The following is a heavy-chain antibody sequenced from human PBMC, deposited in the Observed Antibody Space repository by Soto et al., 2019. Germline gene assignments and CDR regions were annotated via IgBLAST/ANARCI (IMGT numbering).Heavy chain of an antibody. CDR2: ISSNGGST. J-gene: IGHJ6*02. CDR3: AKGPSYYDSSGYYEYYYYYYGMDV. CDR1: GFTFSSYA. D-gene: IGHD3-22*01. Sequence: GGSLRLSCSASGFTFSSYAMHWVRQAPGKGLEYVSAISSNGGSTYYADSVKGRFTISRDNSKNTLYLQMNSLRAEDTAVYYCAKGPSYYDSSGYYEYYYYYYGMDVWGQGTTVTVSS. V-gene: IGHV3-64*04.